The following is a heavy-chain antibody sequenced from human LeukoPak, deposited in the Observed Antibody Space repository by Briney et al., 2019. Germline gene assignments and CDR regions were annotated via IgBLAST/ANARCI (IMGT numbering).Heavy chain of an antibody. CDR1: GYTFTGYY. Sequence: GASVKVSCKASGYTFTGYYIHWVRQAPGQGLEWMGWINPKSGGTNYAQKFQGRVTMTRDTSINTAYMGLSRLRSGDTAVYYCARGGDYYDSSGYYDDAFDIWGQGTMVTVSS. V-gene: IGHV1-2*02. CDR2: INPKSGGT. J-gene: IGHJ3*02. CDR3: ARGGDYYDSSGYYDDAFDI. D-gene: IGHD3-22*01.